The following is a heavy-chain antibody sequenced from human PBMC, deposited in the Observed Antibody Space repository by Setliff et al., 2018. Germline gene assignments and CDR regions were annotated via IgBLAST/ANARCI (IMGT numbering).Heavy chain of an antibody. Sequence: SETLSLTCNVSGASISSSYWTWIRQPPGNELEWIGYVYSSSSPYYEPSLESRVTMSIDTSKNQISLQLRSLTAADTAVYYCVRVLYDYSFEAWGQGTLVTVSS. CDR3: VRVLYDYSFEA. J-gene: IGHJ4*02. CDR2: VYSSSSP. CDR1: GASISSSY. D-gene: IGHD4-4*01. V-gene: IGHV4-4*08.